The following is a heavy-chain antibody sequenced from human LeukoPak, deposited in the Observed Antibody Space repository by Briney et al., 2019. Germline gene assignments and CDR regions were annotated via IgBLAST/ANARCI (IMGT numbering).Heavy chain of an antibody. CDR3: ARSRDGYNCDS. Sequence: SETLSLPCTVSGGSISSYYWSWIRQPPGKGLEWIGYIYYSGSTNYNPSLKSRVTISVDTSRNQFSLKLSSVTAADTAVYYCARSRDGYNCDSWGQGTLVTVSS. CDR1: GGSISSYY. V-gene: IGHV4-59*01. D-gene: IGHD5-24*01. CDR2: IYYSGST. J-gene: IGHJ4*02.